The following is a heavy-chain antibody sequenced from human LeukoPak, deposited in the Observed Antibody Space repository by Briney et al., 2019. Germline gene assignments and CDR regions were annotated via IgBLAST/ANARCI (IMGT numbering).Heavy chain of an antibody. Sequence: PGGSLRLSCAASGFTFSSYAMNWVRQAPGKGLEWVSGIGYTGDSTFYADSVKGRFTVSRDSSKNTLFLHMNSLRAEDTALYYCAKSPTVDAAFDTWGQGTMVTVSS. D-gene: IGHD4-23*01. J-gene: IGHJ3*02. V-gene: IGHV3-23*01. CDR1: GFTFSSYA. CDR2: IGYTGDST. CDR3: AKSPTVDAAFDT.